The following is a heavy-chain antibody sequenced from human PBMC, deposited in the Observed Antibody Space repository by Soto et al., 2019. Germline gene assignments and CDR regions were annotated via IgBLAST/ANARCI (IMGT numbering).Heavy chain of an antibody. Sequence: PSETLSLTCAVCGGSFSGYYWSWIRQPPGKGLEWIGEINHSGSTNYNPSLKSRVTISVDTSKNQFSLKLSSVTAADTAVYYCARGPVPTTPDYWGQGTLVTVSS. V-gene: IGHV4-34*01. CDR2: INHSGST. CDR3: ARGPVPTTPDY. D-gene: IGHD5-12*01. CDR1: GGSFSGYY. J-gene: IGHJ4*02.